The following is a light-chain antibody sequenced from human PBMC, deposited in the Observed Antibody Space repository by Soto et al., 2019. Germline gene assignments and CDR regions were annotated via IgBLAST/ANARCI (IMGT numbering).Light chain of an antibody. Sequence: EIVLTQSPATLSLSPGERATLSCRASQGVSSYLAWYQQKPGQAPRLLIYDASNRATGIPARFSGSGPGTDFTLTISSLEPEDFATYYCQQYYSYPGTFGPGTKVDIK. CDR1: QGVSSY. V-gene: IGKV3D-11*01. CDR2: DAS. J-gene: IGKJ3*01. CDR3: QQYYSYPGT.